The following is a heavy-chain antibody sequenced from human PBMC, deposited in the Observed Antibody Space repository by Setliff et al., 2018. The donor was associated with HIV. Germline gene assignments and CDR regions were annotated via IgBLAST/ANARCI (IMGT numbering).Heavy chain of an antibody. D-gene: IGHD5-18*01. J-gene: IGHJ4*02. CDR3: AMDTSLAY. V-gene: IGHV4-39*01. Sequence: SETLSLTCTVFDGSISSSSYYWGWIRQPPGKGLEWIGSIYYSGSTYYNPSLKSRVTISVDTSKNQFSLKLSSVTAADTAVYYCAMDTSLAYWGQGTLVTVSS. CDR2: IYYSGST. CDR1: DGSISSSSYY.